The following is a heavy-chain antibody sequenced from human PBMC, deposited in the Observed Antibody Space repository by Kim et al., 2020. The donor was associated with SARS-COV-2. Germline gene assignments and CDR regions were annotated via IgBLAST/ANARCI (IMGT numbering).Heavy chain of an antibody. V-gene: IGHV3-7*03. J-gene: IGHJ5*02. CDR1: GFTIGSDW. Sequence: GGSLRLSCAASGFTIGSDWMSWVRQAPGKGPQWVANINNDGNEKNYLNSVRGRFSISIDFAKNSLYLEMNNLRDDDTAIYYCAREPSAESTWGRGTLVTVSS. CDR3: AREPSAEST. CDR2: INNDGNEK.